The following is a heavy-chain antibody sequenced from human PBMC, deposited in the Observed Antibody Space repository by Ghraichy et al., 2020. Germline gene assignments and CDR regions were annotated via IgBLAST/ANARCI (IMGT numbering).Heavy chain of an antibody. Sequence: SETLSLTCTVSGGSVSSYYWTWIRQPPGRGLEWIGYIYHSGTTHYNSSLKSRVTISIDTSNNQFSLRLRSVSAADTAVYYCARGVYCGGNCHHYDSWGQGTLVTVSS. J-gene: IGHJ4*02. D-gene: IGHD2-21*01. V-gene: IGHV4-59*02. CDR3: ARGVYCGGNCHHYDS. CDR2: IYHSGTT. CDR1: GGSVSSYY.